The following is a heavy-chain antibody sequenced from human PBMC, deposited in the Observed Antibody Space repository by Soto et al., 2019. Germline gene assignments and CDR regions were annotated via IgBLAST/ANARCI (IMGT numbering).Heavy chain of an antibody. CDR3: ARDRAGTAYFDY. Sequence: ASVKVSCXASGYTFTSYYMHWVRQAPGQGLEWMGIINPSGGSTSYAQKFQGRVTMTRDTSTSTVYMELSSLRSEDTAVYYCARDRAGTAYFDYWGQGTLVTVSS. V-gene: IGHV1-46*03. CDR1: GYTFTSYY. CDR2: INPSGGST. J-gene: IGHJ4*02. D-gene: IGHD6-13*01.